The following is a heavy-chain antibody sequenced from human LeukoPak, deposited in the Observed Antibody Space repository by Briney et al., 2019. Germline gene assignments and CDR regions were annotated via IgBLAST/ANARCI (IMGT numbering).Heavy chain of an antibody. J-gene: IGHJ4*02. V-gene: IGHV3-7*01. D-gene: IGHD2/OR15-2a*01. CDR2: IRQDDIER. Sequence: QTGGSLRLSCAASGFTFITYWMTWVRQAPGKGLEWVATIRQDDIERHLVDSVKGRFFISRDNAKNSLYLQMNSLTVEDTAVYYCVRGCNRAHCPYFFDSWGQGTLITVS. CDR1: GFTFITYW. CDR3: VRGCNRAHCPYFFDS.